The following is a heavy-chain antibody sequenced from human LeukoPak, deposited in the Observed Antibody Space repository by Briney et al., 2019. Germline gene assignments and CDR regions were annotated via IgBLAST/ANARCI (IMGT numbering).Heavy chain of an antibody. V-gene: IGHV3-7*03. CDR2: IQQDGTQ. J-gene: IGHJ4*02. CDR1: GFTFSSQW. CDR3: ASGQWLVLDY. Sequence: PGGSLRLSCAPSGFTFSSQWMSWVRQAPGKGLEWEANIQQDGTQNIVGTAKGRFPFPRDNAKNALYLQKNSVRAEDTSVYDCASGQWLVLDYWGQGTLVTVSS. D-gene: IGHD6-19*01.